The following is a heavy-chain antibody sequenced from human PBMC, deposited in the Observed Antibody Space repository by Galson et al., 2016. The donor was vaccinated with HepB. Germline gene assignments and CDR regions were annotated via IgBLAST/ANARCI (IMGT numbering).Heavy chain of an antibody. CDR1: GFTFNDYA. D-gene: IGHD3-16*02. J-gene: IGHJ4*02. V-gene: IGHV3-9*01. CDR2: ISWNSGSI. Sequence: SLRLSCAASGFTFNDYAMHWVRQAPGKGLEWVSGISWNSGSIGYADSVKGRFTISRDNAKNSLYLQMDSLRAEDTAFYYCAKSYYDYVWGRYRDTSIDYWGQGTLVSFSS. CDR3: AKSYYDYVWGRYRDTSIDY.